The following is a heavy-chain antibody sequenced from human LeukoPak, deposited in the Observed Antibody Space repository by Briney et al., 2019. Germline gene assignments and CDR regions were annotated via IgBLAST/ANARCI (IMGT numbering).Heavy chain of an antibody. CDR2: ISNDGSSK. J-gene: IGHJ6*03. CDR3: VKPDRLNYYDSGGHYYYYYMDV. D-gene: IGHD3-16*01. CDR1: GFTFSNFG. Sequence: GGSLRLSCAASGFTFSNFGMHWVRQAPGKGLEWVAVISNDGSSKFYTDSVKGRFTLSRDNSRNTLNLQMNSLRVEDTAVYYCVKPDRLNYYDSGGHYYYYYMDVWGKGTTVTVSS. V-gene: IGHV3-30*18.